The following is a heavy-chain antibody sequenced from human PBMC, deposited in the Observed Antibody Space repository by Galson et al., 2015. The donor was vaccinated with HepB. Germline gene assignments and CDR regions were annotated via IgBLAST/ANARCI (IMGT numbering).Heavy chain of an antibody. CDR1: GFTFSSYS. CDR3: ARDSFPMSIAALYYYYYFMDV. CDR2: ISSSSSYI. D-gene: IGHD6-6*01. J-gene: IGHJ6*03. V-gene: IGHV3-21*01. Sequence: SLRLSCAASGFTFSSYSMNWVRQAPGKGLEWVSSISSSSSYIYYADSVKGRFTISRDNAKNSLYLQMNSLRAEDTAVYYCARDSFPMSIAALYYYYYFMDVWGKGTPVTFSS.